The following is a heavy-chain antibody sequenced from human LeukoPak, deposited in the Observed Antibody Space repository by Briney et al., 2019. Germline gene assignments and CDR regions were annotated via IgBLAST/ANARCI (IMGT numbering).Heavy chain of an antibody. CDR2: ISSSSSYT. J-gene: IGHJ4*02. CDR1: GLTFSDYY. D-gene: IGHD3-22*01. CDR3: ARGRTYYYDSSGFRELDY. Sequence: GGSLRLSCAASGLTFSDYYMSWIRQAPGKGLEWVSYISSSSSYTNYADSVKGRFTISRDNAKNTLYLQMNSLRAEDTAVYYCARGRTYYYDSSGFRELDYWGQGTLVTVSS. V-gene: IGHV3-11*03.